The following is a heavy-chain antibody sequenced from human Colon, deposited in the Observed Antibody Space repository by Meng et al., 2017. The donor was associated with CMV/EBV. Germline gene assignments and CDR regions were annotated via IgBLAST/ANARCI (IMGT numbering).Heavy chain of an antibody. CDR2: IIPIFGTA. CDR3: ARVFSGGTDY. V-gene: IGHV1-69*05. J-gene: IGHJ4*02. Sequence: KVSCKASGGTFSSYAISWVRQAPGQGLEWMGGIIPIFGTANYAQKFQGRVTITTDESTSTAYMELSSLRSEDMAVYYCARVFSGGTDYWGQGTLVTVSS. D-gene: IGHD2-15*01. CDR1: GGTFSSYA.